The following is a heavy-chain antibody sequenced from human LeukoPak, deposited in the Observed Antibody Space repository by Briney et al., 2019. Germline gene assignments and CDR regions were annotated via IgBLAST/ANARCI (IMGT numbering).Heavy chain of an antibody. V-gene: IGHV4-4*02. D-gene: IGHD3-22*01. CDR2: MYLSGTT. CDR1: GDSINSLDL. CDR3: ARLNYDSSGWYFDY. Sequence: SETLSLTCTVSGDSINSLDLWSWVRQPPGKGLEWIGEMYLSGTTHSNPSVKSRVTISIDKSKNQFFLNLSSVTAADTAVYYCARLNYDSSGWYFDYWGQGTLVTVSS. J-gene: IGHJ4*01.